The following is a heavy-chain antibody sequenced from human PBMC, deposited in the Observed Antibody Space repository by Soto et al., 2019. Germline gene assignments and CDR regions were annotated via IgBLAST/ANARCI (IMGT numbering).Heavy chain of an antibody. J-gene: IGHJ4*02. D-gene: IGHD3-22*01. Sequence: RLSCAASGLTFSSYAMTWVRQAPGKGLEWVSAMSGGGETTYYADSVKGRFTISRDNSRNTLYLHMNSLRAEDTAAYYCAKWHTYYYDSRGFSGFDCWGRGTLVTVSS. V-gene: IGHV3-23*01. CDR2: MSGGGETT. CDR1: GLTFSSYA. CDR3: AKWHTYYYDSRGFSGFDC.